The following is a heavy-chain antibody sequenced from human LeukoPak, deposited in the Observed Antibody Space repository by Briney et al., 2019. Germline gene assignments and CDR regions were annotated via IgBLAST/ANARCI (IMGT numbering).Heavy chain of an antibody. D-gene: IGHD3-9*01. J-gene: IGHJ4*02. CDR2: INPKSGGT. CDR3: ARSPDILTGENFDY. CDR1: GYTFSGYY. Sequence: ASVKVSCRASGYTFSGYYMHWVRQAPGQGLEWMGWINPKSGGTNEAQKFHDRVTMTRDTSIRTAYMEVSRLRSDDTAVYYCARSPDILTGENFDYWGQGTLVTVSS. V-gene: IGHV1-2*02.